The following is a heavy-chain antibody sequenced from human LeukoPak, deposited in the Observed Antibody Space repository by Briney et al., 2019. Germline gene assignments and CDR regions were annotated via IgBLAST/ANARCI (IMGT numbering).Heavy chain of an antibody. V-gene: IGHV4-38-2*01. J-gene: IGHJ5*02. CDR2: IFHSGST. CDR1: GYSISSGYY. Sequence: KPSETLSLTCAVSGYSISSGYYWGWIRQPPGKGLEWIGSIFHSGSTYYNPSLKSRVNMSVDTTKNQISLKLSSVTAADTAVYYCARGYGNYYGSGSYYNRRWLDPWGQGTLVTVSS. D-gene: IGHD3-10*01. CDR3: ARGYGNYYGSGSYYNRRWLDP.